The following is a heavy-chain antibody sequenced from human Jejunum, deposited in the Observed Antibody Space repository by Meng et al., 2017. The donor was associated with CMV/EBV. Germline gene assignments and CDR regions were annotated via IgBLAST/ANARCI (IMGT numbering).Heavy chain of an antibody. CDR3: AKGQLFTGAAHFDC. J-gene: IGHJ4*02. V-gene: IGHV3-23*01. D-gene: IGHD6-19*01. CDR2: ISGSGDST. CDR1: GFTFSTYG. Sequence: EVQLLESGGGFGQPGESLSPSCPASGFTFSTYGMSWVRQAPGKGLEWVSTISGSGDSTYYADSVKGRFTISRDNSKNTVYLQVNRLRAEDTALYYCAKGQLFTGAAHFDCWGQGTLVTVSS.